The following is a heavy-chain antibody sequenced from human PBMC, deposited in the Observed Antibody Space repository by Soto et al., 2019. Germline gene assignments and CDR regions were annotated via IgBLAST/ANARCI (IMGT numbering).Heavy chain of an antibody. CDR3: ARGPSI. CDR1: CGTSINLGDY. Sequence: SEPMRLRLTVVCGTSINLGDYWTWSRQQPGKCLEWIGYIYYSGTTYYNPSLKSRLTISVDTSKNQFSLKLSSVTAAETAVYYCARGPSIWGQGTLVTVSS. J-gene: IGHJ4*02. CDR2: IYYSGTT. V-gene: IGHV4-31*02.